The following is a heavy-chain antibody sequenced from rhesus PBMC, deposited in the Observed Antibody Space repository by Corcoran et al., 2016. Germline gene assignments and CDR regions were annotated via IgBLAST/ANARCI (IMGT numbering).Heavy chain of an antibody. CDR3: ARVIAGTIYPDY. J-gene: IGHJ4*01. V-gene: IGHV4-143*01. CDR2: IYGGSGST. Sequence: QVQLQESGPGVVKPSETLSLTCAVSGGSISGYYLWSWIRQPPGKGLELIGSIYGGSGSTSYNPSLKSRVIISIDTSKNQFSLKLSSVTAADTAVYYCARVIAGTIYPDYWGQGVLVTVSS. D-gene: IGHD1-1-1*01. CDR1: GGSISGYYL.